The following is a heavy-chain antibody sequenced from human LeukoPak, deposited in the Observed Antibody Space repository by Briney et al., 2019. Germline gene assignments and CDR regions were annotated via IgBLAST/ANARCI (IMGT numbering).Heavy chain of an antibody. Sequence: PETLSLTCNVPGGSISRFYRNWIRQAPGKGLEWIAHFYYTGSASYNPSLKSRVTISGDTSKNQLSLTLNSVTAADTAVYYCARGRNMISYFDHWGQGALVTVSS. CDR2: FYYTGSA. D-gene: IGHD3-16*01. CDR3: ARGRNMISYFDH. V-gene: IGHV4-59*01. J-gene: IGHJ4*02. CDR1: GGSISRFY.